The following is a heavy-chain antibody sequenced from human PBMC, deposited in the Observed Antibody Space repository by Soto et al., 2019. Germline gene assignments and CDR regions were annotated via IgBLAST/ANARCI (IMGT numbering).Heavy chain of an antibody. D-gene: IGHD3-22*01. J-gene: IGHJ4*02. CDR2: INHSGST. CDR1: GGSFSGYY. CDR3: EREGGDHYDSSRADY. V-gene: IGHV4-34*01. Sequence: PSETLSLTCAVYGGSFSGYYLSWIRQPPGKGLEWIGEINHSGSTNYNPSLKSRVTISVDTSKNQFSLKLSSVTAADTAVYYCEREGGDHYDSSRADYWGQGTLVTVSS.